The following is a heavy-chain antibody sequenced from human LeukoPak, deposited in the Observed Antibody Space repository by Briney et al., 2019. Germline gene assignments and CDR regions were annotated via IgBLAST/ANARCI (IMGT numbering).Heavy chain of an antibody. Sequence: GGSLRLSCAASGFTFSNNVMYLVRQAPGKGLEWVSAISGSGGSTYYADSVKGRFTISRDNSKNTLYLQMNSLRAEDTAVYYCARALRIYYYFDYWGQGTLVTVSS. D-gene: IGHD1-26*01. CDR3: ARALRIYYYFDY. V-gene: IGHV3-23*01. CDR1: GFTFSNNV. CDR2: ISGSGGST. J-gene: IGHJ4*02.